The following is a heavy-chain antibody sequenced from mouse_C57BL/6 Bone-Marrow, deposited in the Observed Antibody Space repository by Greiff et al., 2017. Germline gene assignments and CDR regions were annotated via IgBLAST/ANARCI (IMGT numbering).Heavy chain of an antibody. V-gene: IGHV1-55*01. CDR3: AKGGSWVFAY. Sequence: QVQLQQPGAELVKPGASVKMSCKASGYTFTSYWIPWVKQRPGQGLEWIGDIHPGSGSTNYNEKFKSKATLTVDTSSSTAYMQLSSLTSEDSAVYYGAKGGSWVFAYWGQGTLDTVSA. CDR1: GYTFTSYW. CDR2: IHPGSGST. D-gene: IGHD4-1*01. J-gene: IGHJ3*01.